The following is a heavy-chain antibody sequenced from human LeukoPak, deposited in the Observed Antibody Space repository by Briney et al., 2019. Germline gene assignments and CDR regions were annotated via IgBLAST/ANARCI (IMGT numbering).Heavy chain of an antibody. CDR1: GFTFSSYD. CDR2: IWYDGSNK. CDR3: ARESAEHNDASDI. V-gene: IGHV3-33*07. J-gene: IGHJ3*02. D-gene: IGHD1-14*01. Sequence: PGRSLGLSCAASGFTFSSYDMYWVRQAPGKGLEWVAIIWYDGSNKYYADSVKGRFTISRDNSKNTLYLQMNSLRAEDTAVYYCARESAEHNDASDIWGQGTMVTVSS.